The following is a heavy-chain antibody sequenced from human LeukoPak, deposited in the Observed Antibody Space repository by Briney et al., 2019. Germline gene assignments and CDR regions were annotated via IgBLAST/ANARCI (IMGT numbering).Heavy chain of an antibody. CDR2: INHSGST. V-gene: IGHV4-34*01. D-gene: IGHD5-18*01. CDR3: ARAISGYSYGYPISGYFDY. J-gene: IGHJ4*02. CDR1: GGSSSGYY. Sequence: SETLSLTCAVYGGSSSGYYWSWIRQPPGKGLEWIGEINHSGSTNYNPSLKSRVTISVDTSKNRFSLKLSSVTAADTAVYYCARAISGYSYGYPISGYFDYWGQGTLVTVSS.